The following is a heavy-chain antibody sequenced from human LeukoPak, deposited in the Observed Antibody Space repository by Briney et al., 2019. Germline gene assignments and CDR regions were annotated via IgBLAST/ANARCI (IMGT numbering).Heavy chain of an antibody. V-gene: IGHV3-21*01. J-gene: IGHJ4*02. D-gene: IGHD2-2*01. CDR3: ARYCSSTSCWGSIDY. CDR1: GFTFSSYS. CDR2: ISSSSSHI. Sequence: GGSLRLSCAASGFTFSSYSMNWVRQAPGKGLEWVSSISSSSSHIYYADSVKGRFTISRDNAKNSLYLQMNSLRAEDTAVYYCARYCSSTSCWGSIDYWGQGTLVTVSS.